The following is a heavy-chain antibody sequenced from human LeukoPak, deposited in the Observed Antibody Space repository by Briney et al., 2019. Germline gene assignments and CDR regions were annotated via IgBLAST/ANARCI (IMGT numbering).Heavy chain of an antibody. Sequence: ASVKVSCKASGNTFTGYYMHWVRQAPGQGLEWMGWINPNSGGTNYAQKFQGRVTMTRDTSISTAYMELSRLRSDDTAVYYCARVGGYSYGYTFDYWGQGTLVTVSS. V-gene: IGHV1-2*02. CDR2: INPNSGGT. CDR3: ARVGGYSYGYTFDY. D-gene: IGHD5-18*01. J-gene: IGHJ4*02. CDR1: GNTFTGYY.